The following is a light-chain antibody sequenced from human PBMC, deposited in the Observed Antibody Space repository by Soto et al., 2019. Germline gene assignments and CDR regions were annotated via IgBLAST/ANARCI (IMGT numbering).Light chain of an antibody. V-gene: IGLV2-23*01. CDR3: CSYAGSRHYV. Sequence: QSALTQPASVSGSPGQSITISCTGTSSDVGSYTLVSWYQQHPGKAPKSMIYEGSKRTSGVSNRFSGSKSGNTASLTISGLQAEDEADYYCCSYAGSRHYVFGTGTKVTVL. CDR1: SSDVGSYTL. J-gene: IGLJ1*01. CDR2: EGS.